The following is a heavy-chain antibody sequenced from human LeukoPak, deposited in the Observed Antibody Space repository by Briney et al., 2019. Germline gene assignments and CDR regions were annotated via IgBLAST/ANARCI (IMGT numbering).Heavy chain of an antibody. J-gene: IGHJ4*02. CDR1: GGSFSGYY. CDR2: INHSGST. Sequence: PSETLSLTCAVYGGSFSGYYWSWIRQPPVKGLEWIGEINHSGSTNYNPSLKSRVTISVDTSKNQFSLKLSSVTAADTAVYYCARVFYYGSGSHDYWGQGTLVTVSS. V-gene: IGHV4-34*01. CDR3: ARVFYYGSGSHDY. D-gene: IGHD3-10*01.